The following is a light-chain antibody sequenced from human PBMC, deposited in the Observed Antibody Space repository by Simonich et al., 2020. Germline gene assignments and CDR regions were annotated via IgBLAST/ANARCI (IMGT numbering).Light chain of an antibody. CDR3: SSYTSSSTWV. CDR1: SSDVGGYKY. Sequence: QSALTQPASVSGSPGQSITISFTGTSSDVGGYKYVSWYQQQPGKAPKLMIYDVSKRPSGVYNRFSGSKSGNTASLTISGLQAEDEADYYCSSYTSSSTWVFGGGTKLTVL. J-gene: IGLJ3*02. CDR2: DVS. V-gene: IGLV2-14*01.